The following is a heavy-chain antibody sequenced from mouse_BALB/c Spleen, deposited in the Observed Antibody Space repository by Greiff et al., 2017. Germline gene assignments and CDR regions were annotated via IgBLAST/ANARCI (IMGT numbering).Heavy chain of an antibody. D-gene: IGHD1-2*01. V-gene: IGHV1-77*01. Sequence: VQLQQSGAELARPGASVKLSCKASGYTFTDYYINWVKQRTGQGLEWIGEIYPGSGNTYYNEKFKGKATLTADKSSSTAYMQLSSLTSEDSAVYFCARSGYVRYFDVWGAGTTVTVSS. CDR1: GYTFTDYY. CDR3: ARSGYVRYFDV. J-gene: IGHJ1*01. CDR2: IYPGSGNT.